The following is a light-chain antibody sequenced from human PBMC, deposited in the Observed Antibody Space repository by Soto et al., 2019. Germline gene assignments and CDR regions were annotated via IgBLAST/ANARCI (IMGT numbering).Light chain of an antibody. J-gene: IGLJ1*01. V-gene: IGLV2-14*03. Sequence: QSALTQPASVSGSPGQSITISCTGTSSDVGAYNYVSWYQKLPGKATKLMIYDVSNRPSGVSNRFSGSKSGNTASLTISGLQAEDETDYYCFSYTTSSTYVFGTGTKVTVL. CDR1: SSDVGAYNY. CDR3: FSYTTSSTYV. CDR2: DVS.